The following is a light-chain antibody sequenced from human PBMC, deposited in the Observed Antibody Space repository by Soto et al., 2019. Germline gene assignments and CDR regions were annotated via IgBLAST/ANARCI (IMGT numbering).Light chain of an antibody. J-gene: IGLJ1*01. CDR1: SSDVGGYNY. V-gene: IGLV2-14*01. CDR3: STYTSSSTLLYV. Sequence: QSALTQPASVSGSPGQSITISCTGTSSDVGGYNYVSWYQQHPGKAPKLMIYDVSNRPSGVSNRFSGSQSGNTASLTISGLQAEDEADYCCSTYTSSSTLLYVFGTGTKVTVL. CDR2: DVS.